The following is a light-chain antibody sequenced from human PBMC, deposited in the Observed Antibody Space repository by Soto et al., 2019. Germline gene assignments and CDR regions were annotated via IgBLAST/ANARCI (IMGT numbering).Light chain of an antibody. CDR1: SSDVGGYNY. V-gene: IGLV2-11*01. CDR3: CSDAGNSV. Sequence: QSALTQPRSVSGSPGQSVTISCTGTSSDVGGYNYVSWYQQHPGKAPKLMIYDVSKRPSGVPDRFSGSKSGNTASLTISGLQAEDEADYHCCSDAGNSVFGGGTKLTVL. J-gene: IGLJ2*01. CDR2: DVS.